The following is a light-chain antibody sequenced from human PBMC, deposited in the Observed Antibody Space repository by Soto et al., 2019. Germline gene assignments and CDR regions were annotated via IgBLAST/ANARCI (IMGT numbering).Light chain of an antibody. V-gene: IGLV2-23*02. J-gene: IGLJ2*01. Sequence: QSALTQPASVSGSPGQSITISCTGTSSDVGRYNLVSWYQQHPGKAPKLMIYEVSKRPSGVSNRFSGSKSGNTASLTISGLQAEDEADYYCCSYAGSYVVFGGGTKGTVL. CDR2: EVS. CDR3: CSYAGSYVV. CDR1: SSDVGRYNL.